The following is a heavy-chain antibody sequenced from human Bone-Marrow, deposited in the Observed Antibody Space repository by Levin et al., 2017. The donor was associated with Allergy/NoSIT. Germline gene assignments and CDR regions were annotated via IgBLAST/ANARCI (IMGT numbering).Heavy chain of an antibody. J-gene: IGHJ6*02. CDR1: GMSFSRYS. Sequence: GGSLRLSCVGSGMSFSRYSMNWVRQAPGRGPEWLSYINTGGSNIHYADSVKGRFTISRDNGKNSLYLQMNSLRAEDTAVYYCARDDDSRDYSGGMDAWGQGTTVTVSS. V-gene: IGHV3-48*01. CDR2: INTGGSNI. CDR3: ARDDDSRDYSGGMDA. D-gene: IGHD3-22*01.